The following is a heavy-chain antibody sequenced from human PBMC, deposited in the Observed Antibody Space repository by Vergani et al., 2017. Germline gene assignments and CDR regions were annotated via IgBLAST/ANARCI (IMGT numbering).Heavy chain of an antibody. CDR1: GFTLSNYD. V-gene: IGHV3-30*02. J-gene: IGHJ4*02. Sequence: QVQLVESGGGVVQRGGSLRLSCATSGFTLSNYDMQWIRQGPGKGLEFVAFIQFDGSNQYYADSVKGRFTLSRVFSKNTLYLQMNSLRTDDTATYYCAKHFRGWGIDYWGQGAQVIV. CDR3: AKHFRGWGIDY. D-gene: IGHD3-16*01. CDR2: IQFDGSNQ.